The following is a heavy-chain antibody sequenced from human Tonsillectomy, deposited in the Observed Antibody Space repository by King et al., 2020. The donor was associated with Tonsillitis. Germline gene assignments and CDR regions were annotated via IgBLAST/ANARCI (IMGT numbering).Heavy chain of an antibody. Sequence: VQLQESGPGLVKPSQTLSLTCSVSGGSISRGFYYWTWIRQPPGKGLEWMGYINYNDNAYYNPSLESRVTIAVDTSKNQFSLRLTSVTAADTAVYYCARVSGDYGPPLLDYWGQGTLVTVSS. CDR2: INYNDNA. J-gene: IGHJ4*02. D-gene: IGHD4-17*01. CDR3: ARVSGDYGPPLLDY. CDR1: GGSISRGFYY. V-gene: IGHV4-30-4*01.